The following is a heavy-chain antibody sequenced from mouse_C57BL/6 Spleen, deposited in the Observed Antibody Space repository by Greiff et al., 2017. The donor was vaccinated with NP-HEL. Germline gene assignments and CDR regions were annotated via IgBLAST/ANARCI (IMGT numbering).Heavy chain of an antibody. CDR1: GYSITSGYD. D-gene: IGHD2-13*01. J-gene: IGHJ4*01. Sequence: EVMLVESGPGMVKPSQSLSLTCTVTGYSITSGYDWHWIRHFPGNKLEWMGYISYSGSTNYNPSLKSRISITHDTSKNHFFLKLNSVTTEDTATYYCARDGDNYAMDYWGQGTSVTVSS. CDR3: ARDGDNYAMDY. CDR2: ISYSGST. V-gene: IGHV3-1*01.